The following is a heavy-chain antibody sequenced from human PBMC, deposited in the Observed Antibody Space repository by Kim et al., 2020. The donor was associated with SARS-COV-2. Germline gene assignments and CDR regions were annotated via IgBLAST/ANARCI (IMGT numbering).Heavy chain of an antibody. CDR1: GFTFDYYA. J-gene: IGHJ4*02. V-gene: IGHV3-43*02. CDR2: ISRGCGEI. D-gene: IGHD6-19*01. Sequence: WGSLRLSCAASGFTFDYYAIQWVRQVPWNGLEWLSLISRGCGEIKYADSVEERFTISSDNSKKSVYLQMNSLRSEDSALYYCVRGHQWLIKNWGQGTQVTVSS. CDR3: VRGHQWLIKN.